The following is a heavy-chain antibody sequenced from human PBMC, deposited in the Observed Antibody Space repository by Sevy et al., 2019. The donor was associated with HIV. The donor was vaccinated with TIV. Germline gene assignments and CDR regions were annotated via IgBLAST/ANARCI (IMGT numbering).Heavy chain of an antibody. CDR3: ARARIQLWPAPRRTGMDV. Sequence: ASVKVSCKASGYTFTGYYMHWVRQAPGQGLEWMGWINPNSGGTNYAQKFQGRVTMTRDTSISTAYMELSRLRSDDTAVYYCARARIQLWPAPRRTGMDVWGQGTTVTVSS. D-gene: IGHD5-18*01. V-gene: IGHV1-2*02. CDR2: INPNSGGT. J-gene: IGHJ6*02. CDR1: GYTFTGYY.